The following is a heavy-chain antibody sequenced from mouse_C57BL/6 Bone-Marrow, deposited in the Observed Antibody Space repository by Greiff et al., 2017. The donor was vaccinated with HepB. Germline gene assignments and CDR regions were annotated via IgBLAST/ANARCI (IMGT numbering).Heavy chain of an antibody. Sequence: EVQRVESGEGLVKPGGSLKLSCAASGFTFSSYAMSWVRQTPEKRLEWVAYISSGGDYTYYPDTVKGRFTISRDNARNTLYLQMSSLKSEDTAMYYCTRQRYYYSCRAWFAYWGQGTLVTVSS. D-gene: IGHD1-1*01. V-gene: IGHV5-9-1*02. J-gene: IGHJ3*01. CDR2: ISSGGDYT. CDR3: TRQRYYYSCRAWFAY. CDR1: GFTFSSYA.